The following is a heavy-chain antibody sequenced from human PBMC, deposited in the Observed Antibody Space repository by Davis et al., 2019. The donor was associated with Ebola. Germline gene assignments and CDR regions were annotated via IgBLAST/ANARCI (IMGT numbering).Heavy chain of an antibody. V-gene: IGHV1-2*02. Sequence: ASVKVSCKASGFTFIDYYLHWVRQAPGQGPEWMGWISLNSGSTKYSHKFQGRVTMTRDTSINTARMELSGLRSDDTAVYYCARDDKVMHFDYWGQGTLVTVSS. CDR3: ARDDKVMHFDY. CDR2: ISLNSGST. CDR1: GFTFIDYY. D-gene: IGHD3-16*01. J-gene: IGHJ4*02.